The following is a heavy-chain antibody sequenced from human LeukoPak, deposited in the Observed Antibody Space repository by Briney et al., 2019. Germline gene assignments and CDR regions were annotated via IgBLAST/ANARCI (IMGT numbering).Heavy chain of an antibody. V-gene: IGHV3-23*01. CDR3: SKAPLGACAGAVCYYLDV. CDR2: DTSSTTST. D-gene: IGHD2-8*02. J-gene: IGHJ6*03. CDR1: EFSISHYA. Sequence: GGSLRLSCTASEFSISHYAMSWVRQAPGKGLEWVSADTSSTTSTYYASSVRGRFTISRDNSMNTLYLQMNSLRADDTAVYYCSKAPLGACAGAVCYYLDVWGKGTTVTVSS.